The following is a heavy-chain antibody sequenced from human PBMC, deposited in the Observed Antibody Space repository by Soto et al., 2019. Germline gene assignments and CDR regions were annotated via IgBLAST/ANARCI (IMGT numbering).Heavy chain of an antibody. Sequence: QVQLQESGPGLVKPSQTLSLTCTVSGGSISSGGYYWSWIRQHPGKGLEWIGYIYYSGSTYYNPSLKIRVTIPVDTSKNQSALKLSSVTAADTAVYYCARGIVVVVAATPWFVPWGQGTLVTVSS. D-gene: IGHD2-15*01. CDR3: ARGIVVVVAATPWFVP. CDR2: IYYSGST. J-gene: IGHJ5*02. V-gene: IGHV4-31*03. CDR1: GGSISSGGYY.